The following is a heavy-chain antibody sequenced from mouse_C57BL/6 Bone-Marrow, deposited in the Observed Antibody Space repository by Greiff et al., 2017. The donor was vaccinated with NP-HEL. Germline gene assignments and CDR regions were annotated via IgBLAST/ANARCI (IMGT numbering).Heavy chain of an antibody. CDR3: ARYIEFTTGVEDAMDY. J-gene: IGHJ4*01. CDR2: IRNKANGYTT. CDR1: GFTFTDYY. V-gene: IGHV7-3*01. D-gene: IGHD1-1*01. Sequence: EVKLVESGGGLVQPGGSLSLSCAASGFTFTDYYMSWVRQPPGKALEWLGFIRNKANGYTTEYSASVKGRFTISRDNSQSILYLQMNALRAEDSATYYGARYIEFTTGVEDAMDYWGQGTSVTVSS.